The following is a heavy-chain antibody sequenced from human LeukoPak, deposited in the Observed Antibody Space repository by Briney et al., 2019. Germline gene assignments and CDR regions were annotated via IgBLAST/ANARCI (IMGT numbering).Heavy chain of an antibody. CDR2: ISAYNGNT. V-gene: IGHV1-18*01. Sequence: ASVKVSCKAPGYTFTSYGISWVRQAPGQGLEWMGWISAYNGNTNYAQKLQGRVTTTTDTSTSTAYMELRSLRSDDTAVYYCAREPSVRFLDYYGMDVWGQGTTVTVSS. D-gene: IGHD3-3*01. CDR3: AREPSVRFLDYYGMDV. CDR1: GYTFTSYG. J-gene: IGHJ6*02.